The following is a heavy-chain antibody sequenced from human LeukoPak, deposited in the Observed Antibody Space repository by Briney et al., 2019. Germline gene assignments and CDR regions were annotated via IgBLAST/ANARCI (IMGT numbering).Heavy chain of an antibody. J-gene: IGHJ6*02. Sequence: SETLSLTCTVSGGSISSYYWSWIRQPPGKGLEWIGYIYYSGSTNYNPSLKSRVTISVDTFKNQFSLKLSSVTAADTAVYYCARDPYDGMDVWGQGTTVTVSS. D-gene: IGHD2-21*01. CDR1: GGSISSYY. CDR2: IYYSGST. V-gene: IGHV4-59*01. CDR3: ARDPYDGMDV.